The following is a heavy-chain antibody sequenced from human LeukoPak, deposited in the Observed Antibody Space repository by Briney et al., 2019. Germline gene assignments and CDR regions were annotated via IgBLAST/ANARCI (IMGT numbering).Heavy chain of an antibody. V-gene: IGHV1-69*02. CDR3: AAEGDIVVVPAAISRYNWFDP. J-gene: IGHJ5*02. CDR1: EGTFSSYT. Sequence: ASVKVSCKASEGTFSSYTISWVRQAPGQGLEWMGRIIPILGIANYAQKFQGRVTITADKSTSTAYMELSSLRSEDTAVYYCAAEGDIVVVPAAISRYNWFDPWGQGTLVTVSS. D-gene: IGHD2-2*02. CDR2: IIPILGIA.